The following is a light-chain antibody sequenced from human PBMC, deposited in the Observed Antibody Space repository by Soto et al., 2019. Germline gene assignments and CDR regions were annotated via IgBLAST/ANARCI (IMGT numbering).Light chain of an antibody. CDR2: GAS. CDR3: QQYGSSPPCT. Sequence: EIVLTLSPGTLSLSPGERATLSCRASQSVSSSYLAWYQQKPGQAPRLLIYGASSRATGIPDRFSGSGSGTDFTLTISRLEPEDFAVYYCQQYGSSPPCTFGQGTKVEIK. CDR1: QSVSSSY. V-gene: IGKV3-20*01. J-gene: IGKJ1*01.